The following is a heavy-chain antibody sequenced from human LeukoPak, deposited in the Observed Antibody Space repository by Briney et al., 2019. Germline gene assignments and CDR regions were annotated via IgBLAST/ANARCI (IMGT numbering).Heavy chain of an antibody. CDR2: IIPIFGTA. CDR3: ARDRYHPGGDYGDYEAPYYYMDV. D-gene: IGHD4-17*01. J-gene: IGHJ6*03. V-gene: IGHV1-69*05. CDR1: GYTFTGYY. Sequence: SVKVSCKASGYTFTGYYMHWVRQAPGQGLEWMGRIIPIFGTANYAQKFQGRVTITTDESTSTAYMELSSLRSEDTAVYYCARDRYHPGGDYGDYEAPYYYMDVWGKGTTVTVSS.